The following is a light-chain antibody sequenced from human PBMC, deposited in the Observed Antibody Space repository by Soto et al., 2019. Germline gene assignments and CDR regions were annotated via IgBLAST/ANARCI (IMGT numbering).Light chain of an antibody. Sequence: DVVMTQTPLSLSVTPGQPASISCKSSQSVLHSDGKTYLYWYLQRPGQPPQVLMYEVSNRFSGVPDRFSGTGSGTDFTLKISRVQAEDVGVYYCMQTKQLPVTFGQGTKVEIK. CDR2: EVS. J-gene: IGKJ1*01. V-gene: IGKV2D-29*01. CDR3: MQTKQLPVT. CDR1: QSVLHSDGKTY.